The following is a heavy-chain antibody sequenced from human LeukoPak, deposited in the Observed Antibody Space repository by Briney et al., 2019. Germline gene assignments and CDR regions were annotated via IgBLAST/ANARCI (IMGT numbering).Heavy chain of an antibody. CDR1: GFTFNHYA. CDR3: ARRKLLVVPTPPFDY. D-gene: IGHD2-15*01. V-gene: IGHV3-30*04. Sequence: PGRSLRLSCAASGFTFNHYAMHWVRQAPGRGLEWVALISYDGSLRFYADSVRGRFTISRDNSTDTLYLEMASLGPEDTAIYYCARRKLLVVPTPPFDYWGQGILVTVSS. J-gene: IGHJ4*02. CDR2: ISYDGSLR.